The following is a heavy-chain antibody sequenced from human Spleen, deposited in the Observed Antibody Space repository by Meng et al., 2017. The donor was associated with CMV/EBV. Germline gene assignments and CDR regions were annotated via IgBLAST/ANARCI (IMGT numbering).Heavy chain of an antibody. CDR3: TTDGWTGGDY. J-gene: IGHJ4*02. V-gene: IGHV3-15*01. CDR1: GFTFSSYE. CDR2: IKNKLDGGTT. D-gene: IGHD1-14*01. Sequence: GGSLRLSCAASGFTFSSYEMNWVRQAPGKGLEWVGRIKNKLDGGTTDYAAPVRGRFTISRDDSKNTLYLQMNSLKTEDTAVYYCTTDGWTGGDYWGQGTLVTVSS.